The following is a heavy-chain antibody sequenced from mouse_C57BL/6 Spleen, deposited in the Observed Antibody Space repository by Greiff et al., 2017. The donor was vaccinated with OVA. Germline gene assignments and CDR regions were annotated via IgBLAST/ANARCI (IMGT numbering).Heavy chain of an antibody. CDR2: IYPRSGNT. CDR1: GYTFTSYG. D-gene: IGHD1-1*02. J-gene: IGHJ1*03. Sequence: VQLQQSGAELARPGASVKLSCKASGYTFTSYGISWVKQRTGQGLEWIGEIYPRSGNTYYNEKFKGKATLTADKSSSTASMELRSLPPEDSALYFCARGAYSGIIPWDFEVWGTGTTRTVSS. V-gene: IGHV1-81*01. CDR3: ARGAYSGIIPWDFEV.